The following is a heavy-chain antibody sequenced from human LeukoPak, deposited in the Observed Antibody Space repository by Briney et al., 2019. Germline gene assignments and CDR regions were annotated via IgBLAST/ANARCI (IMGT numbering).Heavy chain of an antibody. CDR1: GGSISSGGYY. J-gene: IGHJ6*03. CDR3: ARDGYGDSGGYYYYMDV. CDR2: IYHSGST. V-gene: IGHV4-30-2*01. D-gene: IGHD4-17*01. Sequence: SETLSLTCSVSGGSISSGGYYWSWIRQPPGKGLEWIGYIYHSGSTYYNPSLKSRVTISVDRSKNQFSLKLSSVTAADTAVYYCARDGYGDSGGYYYYMDVWGKGTTVTVSS.